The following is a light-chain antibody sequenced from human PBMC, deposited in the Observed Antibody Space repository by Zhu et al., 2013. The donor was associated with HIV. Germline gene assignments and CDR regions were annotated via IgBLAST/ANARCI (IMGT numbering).Light chain of an antibody. CDR3: ATWDDKMNGWV. Sequence: SYELTQPPSVSVAPGKTARITCGGNNIGSKSVHWYQQKPGQAPVLVIYDDSDRPSGIPERFSGSKSGTSASLAISGLQSEDEADYYCATWDDKMNGWVFGGGTRLTVL. V-gene: IGLV3-21*01. J-gene: IGLJ3*02. CDR1: NIGSKS. CDR2: DDS.